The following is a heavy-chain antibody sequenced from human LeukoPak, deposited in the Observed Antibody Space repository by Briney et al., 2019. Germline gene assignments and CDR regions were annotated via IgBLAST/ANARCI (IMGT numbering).Heavy chain of an antibody. V-gene: IGHV1-58*02. Sequence: SVKVSCKASGFTFTSSAMQWVRQARGQRLEWIGWIVVGSGNTNYAQKFQERVTITRDMSTSTAYMELSSLRSEDMAVYYCAAAQYYYDSSGYYLLDAFDIWGQGTMVTVSS. CDR1: GFTFTSSA. D-gene: IGHD3-22*01. CDR2: IVVGSGNT. J-gene: IGHJ3*02. CDR3: AAAQYYYDSSGYYLLDAFDI.